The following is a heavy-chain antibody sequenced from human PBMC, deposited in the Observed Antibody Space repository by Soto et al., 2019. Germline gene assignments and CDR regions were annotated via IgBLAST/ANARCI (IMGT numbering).Heavy chain of an antibody. V-gene: IGHV1-18*04. CDR2: ISAYNGNT. D-gene: IGHD2-15*01. CDR1: GYTFTSYG. CDR3: ARVTSRYCSGGSCTLDLNWFEP. Sequence: ASVKVSCKASGYTFTSYGISWGRRAPGQGLEWMGWISAYNGNTNYAQKLQGRVTMTTDTSTSTAYMELRSLRSDDTAVYYCARVTSRYCSGGSCTLDLNWFEPWGQGTMVTVSS. J-gene: IGHJ5*02.